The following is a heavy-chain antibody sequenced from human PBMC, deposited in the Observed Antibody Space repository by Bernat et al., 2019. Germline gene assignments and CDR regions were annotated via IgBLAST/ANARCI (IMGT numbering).Heavy chain of an antibody. CDR2: IYYSGST. D-gene: IGHD3-10*01. Sequence: QVQLQESGPGLVKPSETLSLTCTVSGGSVSSGSYYWSWIRQPPGKGLEWIGYIYYSGSTNYNPSLKSRVTISVDTSKNQFSLKLSSVTAADTAVYYCARGWFRELLGYDYWGPGTLVTVSS. CDR1: GGSVSSGSYY. CDR3: ARGWFRELLGYDY. V-gene: IGHV4-61*01. J-gene: IGHJ4*02.